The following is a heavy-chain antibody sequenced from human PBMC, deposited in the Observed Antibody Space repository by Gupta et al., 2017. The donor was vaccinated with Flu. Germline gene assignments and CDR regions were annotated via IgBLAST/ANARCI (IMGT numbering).Heavy chain of an antibody. V-gene: IGHV3-48*03. Sequence: EVQLVESGGGLVQPGGSLRLSCAASGFTFSSYEMNWVRQAPGKGLEWVSYISSSGSTIYYADSVKGRFTISRDNAKNSLYLQMNSLRAEDTAVYYCARLHRAPPTLSYYYGMDVWGQGTTVTVSS. D-gene: IGHD2-15*01. CDR2: ISSSGSTI. J-gene: IGHJ6*02. CDR3: ARLHRAPPTLSYYYGMDV. CDR1: GFTFSSYE.